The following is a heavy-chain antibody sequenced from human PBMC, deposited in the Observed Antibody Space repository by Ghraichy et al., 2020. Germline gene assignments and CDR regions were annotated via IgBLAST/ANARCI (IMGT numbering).Heavy chain of an antibody. J-gene: IGHJ4*02. CDR2: IGSRDGNT. CDR3: AKAEYCSGGTCSLDY. Sequence: GGSLRLSCAASGFTFSNYVMTWVRQAPGKGLQWVSGIGSRDGNTFYADSVKGRFTISRDDSKSTLYLQMNSLRAEDTAKYYCAKAEYCSGGTCSLDYWGQGTLITLSS. D-gene: IGHD2-15*01. CDR1: GFTFSNYV. V-gene: IGHV3-23*01.